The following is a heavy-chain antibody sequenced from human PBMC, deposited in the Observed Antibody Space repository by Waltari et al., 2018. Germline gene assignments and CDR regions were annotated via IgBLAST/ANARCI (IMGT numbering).Heavy chain of an antibody. CDR1: GFRFSSYH. V-gene: IGHV3-48*03. CDR3: ARPRSPYDNDAFDV. CDR2: ISFAGSTV. D-gene: IGHD3-22*01. Sequence: QLVETGGGLVQPGGSLRLSCEAAGFRFSSYHMAWVRQAPGRGLEWVSYISFAGSTVYYADSVRGRFTISRDNAKNSVSLQMTSLRVEDTAVYYCARPRSPYDNDAFDVWGRGTMVTVS. J-gene: IGHJ3*01.